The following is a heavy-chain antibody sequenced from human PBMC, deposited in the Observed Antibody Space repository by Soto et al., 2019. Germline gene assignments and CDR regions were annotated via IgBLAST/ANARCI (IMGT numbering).Heavy chain of an antibody. D-gene: IGHD6-19*01. V-gene: IGHV3-30-3*01. Sequence: GGSLRLSCAASGFTFSSYAMHWVRQAPGKGLEWVAVISYEGSNKYYADSVKGRFNISRDNSKNKLYLQMNSLRAEDTAVYYCAREMGGWAMRAWFDYWGQGTLVTGSS. CDR2: ISYEGSNK. J-gene: IGHJ4*02. CDR3: AREMGGWAMRAWFDY. CDR1: GFTFSSYA.